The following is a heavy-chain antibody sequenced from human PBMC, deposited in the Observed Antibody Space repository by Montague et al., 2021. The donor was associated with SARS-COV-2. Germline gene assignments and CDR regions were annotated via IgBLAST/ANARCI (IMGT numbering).Heavy chain of an antibody. Sequence: SETLSLTCAVYGESFSGFFWSWIRQPPGKGLEWIAEINDRGVTNYNYNPSLGSRVTISADTSKNQFSLKLRSVTAADTAVYYWARWDPQTLTVISLRGKSANDYWGQGTLVTGSS. V-gene: IGHV4-34*01. CDR3: ARWDPQTLTVISLRGKSANDY. CDR1: GESFSGFF. D-gene: IGHD4-11*01. CDR2: INDRGVTNY. J-gene: IGHJ4*02.